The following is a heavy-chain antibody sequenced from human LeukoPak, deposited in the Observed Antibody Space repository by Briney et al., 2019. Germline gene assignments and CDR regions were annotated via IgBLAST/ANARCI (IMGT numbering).Heavy chain of an antibody. CDR1: GGSISSYY. J-gene: IGHJ6*02. D-gene: IGHD3-22*01. Sequence: SETLSLTCTVSGGSISSYYWSWIRQPAGKGLEWIGRIYTSGSTKYNPSLKTRVTMSVDTSKNQFSLKLSSVTAADTAVYYCARDLGYDSSGYYQNYYYYGMDVWGQGTTVTVSS. V-gene: IGHV4-4*07. CDR3: ARDLGYDSSGYYQNYYYYGMDV. CDR2: IYTSGST.